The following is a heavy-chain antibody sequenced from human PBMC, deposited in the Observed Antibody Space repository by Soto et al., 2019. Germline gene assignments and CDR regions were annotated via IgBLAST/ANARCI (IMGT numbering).Heavy chain of an antibody. D-gene: IGHD1-26*01. CDR3: ARDIVSVGPRAPDAFDL. Sequence: QVQLVQSGAELKKPGASVNISCQASGFTFSDTLINWVRQGPGQRLAWMGWINPANGNTRYSESFQGRVTISSLSSASTGHVALSDLTSEDTAVYYFARDIVSVGPRAPDAFDLWGQGTMITVSS. V-gene: IGHV1-3*01. J-gene: IGHJ3*01. CDR1: GFTFSDTL. CDR2: INPANGNT.